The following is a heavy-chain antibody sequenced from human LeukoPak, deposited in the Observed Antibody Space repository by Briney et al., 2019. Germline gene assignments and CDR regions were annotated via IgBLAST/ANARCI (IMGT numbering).Heavy chain of an antibody. Sequence: GESLKISCKGSGYSFTSYWIGWVRQVPGKGLEWMGIIYPGDSDTRYSPSFQGQVTISADKSISTAYLQWSSLKASDTAMYYCARMDGRYSPSYYGMDVWGKGTTVTVSS. CDR1: GYSFTSYW. CDR2: IYPGDSDT. CDR3: ARMDGRYSPSYYGMDV. J-gene: IGHJ6*04. V-gene: IGHV5-51*01. D-gene: IGHD1-1*01.